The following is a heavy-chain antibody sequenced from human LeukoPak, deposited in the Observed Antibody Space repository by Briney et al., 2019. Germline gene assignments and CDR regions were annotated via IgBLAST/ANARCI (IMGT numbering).Heavy chain of an antibody. J-gene: IGHJ6*03. CDR3: ARDKLDDFWSGYYYYYYYMDV. CDR2: INTDGSST. V-gene: IGHV3-74*01. Sequence: GGSLRLSCAASGFTFSSYWMHWVRQAPGKGLVWVSRINTDGSSTSYADSVKGRFTISRDNAKNTLYLQMNSLRAEDTAVYYCARDKLDDFWSGYYYYYYYMDVWGKGTTVTVSS. CDR1: GFTFSSYW. D-gene: IGHD3-3*01.